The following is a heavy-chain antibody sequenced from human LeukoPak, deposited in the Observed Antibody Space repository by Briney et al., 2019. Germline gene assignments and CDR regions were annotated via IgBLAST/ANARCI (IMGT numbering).Heavy chain of an antibody. D-gene: IGHD6-19*01. Sequence: GASVKVSCKASGYTFTGYYMHWVRQAPGQGLEWMGRINPNSGGTNYAQKFQGRVTMTRDTSISTAYMELSRLRSDDTAVYYCARGLREYSSGYYYFDYWGQGTLVTVSS. CDR2: INPNSGGT. V-gene: IGHV1-2*06. J-gene: IGHJ4*02. CDR1: GYTFTGYY. CDR3: ARGLREYSSGYYYFDY.